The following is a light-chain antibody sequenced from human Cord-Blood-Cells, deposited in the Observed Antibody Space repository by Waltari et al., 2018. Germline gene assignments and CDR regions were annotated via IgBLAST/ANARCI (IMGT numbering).Light chain of an antibody. CDR1: RSDARSFYS. J-gene: IGLJ3*02. V-gene: IGLV2-14*01. Sequence: QSALTHPACVTGSAGPSITTTCTRTRSDARSFYSVPWYQQHPGKAPKLMMYDVSNRPSGVSNRFSGSKSGNTASLTISGLQAEDEADYYCSSYTSSSTLVFGGGTKLTVL. CDR3: SSYTSSSTLV. CDR2: DVS.